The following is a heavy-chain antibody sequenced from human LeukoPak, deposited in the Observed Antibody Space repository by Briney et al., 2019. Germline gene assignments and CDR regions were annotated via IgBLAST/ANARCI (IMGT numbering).Heavy chain of an antibody. CDR2: INPNSGGT. CDR1: GYTFTGYY. J-gene: IGHJ4*02. D-gene: IGHD6-6*01. Sequence: ASVKVSSKASGYTFTGYYMHWVRQAPGQGLEWMGRINPNSGGTNYAQKFQGRVTMTRDTSISTAYMELSRLRSDDTAVYYCAREEAARDFDYWGQGTLVTVSS. CDR3: AREEAARDFDY. V-gene: IGHV1-2*06.